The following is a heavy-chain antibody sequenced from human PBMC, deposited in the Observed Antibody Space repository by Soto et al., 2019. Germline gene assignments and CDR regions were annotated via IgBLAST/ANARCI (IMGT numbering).Heavy chain of an antibody. V-gene: IGHV3-7*04. CDR3: ARGDYYDTSGPFSDAFDI. CDR2: IKPDGSEK. J-gene: IGHJ3*02. Sequence: EVQLVECGGGLVQPGGSLRLTCAASGFTFSSYWMSWVRQAPGKGLEWVANIKPDGSEKWYVDSVKGRFTISRDNAKNSLYLQMNSLRAEDTAVYYCARGDYYDTSGPFSDAFDIWGQGTMVTVSS. CDR1: GFTFSSYW. D-gene: IGHD3-22*01.